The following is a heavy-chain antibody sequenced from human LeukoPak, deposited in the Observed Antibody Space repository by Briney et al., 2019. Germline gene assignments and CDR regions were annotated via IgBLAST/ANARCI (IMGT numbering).Heavy chain of an antibody. CDR1: GYTFTSYY. Sequence: GASVKVSCKASGYTFTSYYMHWVRQAPGQGLEWMGIINPSGGSTNYAQKFRGRVTMTRDTSTNTVYMELSSLRSEDTAVYYCARGPSITMVRGGQWYYYMDVWGKGTTVTISS. CDR2: INPSGGST. V-gene: IGHV1-46*01. J-gene: IGHJ6*03. D-gene: IGHD3-10*01. CDR3: ARGPSITMVRGGQWYYYMDV.